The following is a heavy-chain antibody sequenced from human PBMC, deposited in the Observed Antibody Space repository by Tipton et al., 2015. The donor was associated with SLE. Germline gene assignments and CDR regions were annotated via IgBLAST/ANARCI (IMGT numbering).Heavy chain of an antibody. CDR1: GFSFGDFS. V-gene: IGHV3-49*04. Sequence: SLRLSCTGSGFSFGDFSMSWVRQAPGKGLEWIAFIRNKAYGATTEYAASVKGRSTISRDDSKSIAYLQMNSLKIEDAAVYFCTRGLREYSGYDGYWGQGTLVTVSS. D-gene: IGHD5-12*01. CDR2: IRNKAYGATT. J-gene: IGHJ4*02. CDR3: TRGLREYSGYDGY.